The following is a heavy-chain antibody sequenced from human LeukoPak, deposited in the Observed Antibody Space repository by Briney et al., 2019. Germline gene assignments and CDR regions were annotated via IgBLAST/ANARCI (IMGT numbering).Heavy chain of an antibody. V-gene: IGHV3-7*01. CDR3: VRDWGGGDDY. CDR2: IKQDGSEK. Sequence: QSGGSLRLSCAVSGFTLSSYWMTWVRQTPGKGLEWVANIKQDGSEKYYVDSVKGRFTISRDNAKNSLYLQMNSLRGEDTAVYYCVRDWGGGDDYWGQGTLVTVSS. J-gene: IGHJ4*02. D-gene: IGHD3-10*01. CDR1: GFTLSSYW.